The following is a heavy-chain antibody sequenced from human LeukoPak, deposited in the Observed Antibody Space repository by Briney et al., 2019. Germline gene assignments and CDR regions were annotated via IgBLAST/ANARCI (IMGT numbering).Heavy chain of an antibody. CDR1: GCTFTSYG. CDR3: AREAGNCSSTSCYVYYYYMDV. D-gene: IGHD2-2*01. J-gene: IGHJ6*03. CDR2: ISAYNGNT. Sequence: ASVKVSCKASGCTFTSYGISWVRQAPGQGLEWMGWISAYNGNTNYAQKLQGRVTMTTDTSTSTAYMELRSVRSDDTAVYYCAREAGNCSSTSCYVYYYYMDVWGKGTMVTVSS. V-gene: IGHV1-18*01.